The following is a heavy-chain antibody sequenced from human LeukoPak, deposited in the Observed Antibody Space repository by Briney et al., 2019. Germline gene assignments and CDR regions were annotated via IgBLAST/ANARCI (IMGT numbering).Heavy chain of an antibody. V-gene: IGHV4-34*01. CDR2: INHSGST. J-gene: IGHJ6*03. CDR1: GGSFSGYY. D-gene: IGHD6-19*01. CDR3: ARIAVAQKNYYMDV. Sequence: PSETLSLTCAVYGGSFSGYYWSWIRQPPGKGLEWIGEINHSGSTNYNPSLKSRVTISVDTSKNQFSLKLSSVTAADTAVYYCARIAVAQKNYYMDVWGKGTTVTVSS.